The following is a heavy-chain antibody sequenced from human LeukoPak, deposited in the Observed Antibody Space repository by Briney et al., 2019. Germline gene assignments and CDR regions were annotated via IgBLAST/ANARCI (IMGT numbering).Heavy chain of an antibody. CDR3: ARDNYYDSSGYLEY. J-gene: IGHJ4*02. CDR2: ISYDGSNK. V-gene: IGHV3-30-3*01. D-gene: IGHD3-22*01. CDR1: GFTFSSYA. Sequence: PGRSLRLSCAASGFTFSSYAMHWVRQAPGKGLEWVAVISYDGSNKYYADSVKGRFTISRDNSKNTLYLQMNSLRAEDTAVYYRARDNYYDSSGYLEYWGQGTLVTVSS.